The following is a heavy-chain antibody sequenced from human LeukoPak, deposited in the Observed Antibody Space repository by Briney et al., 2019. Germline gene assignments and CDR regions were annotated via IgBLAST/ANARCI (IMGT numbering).Heavy chain of an antibody. J-gene: IGHJ4*02. Sequence: GGSLRLSCRTSGFTFGDYGMSWFRQAPGKGLEWVGFIRSGGTTEYAASVKGRFTISRDDSQSIAYLQMNSLKTDDTAVYYCTRRGNRPMYYFEYWGQGTLVTVSS. CDR3: TRRGNRPMYYFEY. CDR2: IRSGGTT. CDR1: GFTFGDYG. D-gene: IGHD3-16*01. V-gene: IGHV3-49*03.